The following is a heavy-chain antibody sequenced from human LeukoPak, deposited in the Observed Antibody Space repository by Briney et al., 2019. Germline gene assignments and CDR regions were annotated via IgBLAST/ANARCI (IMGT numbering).Heavy chain of an antibody. D-gene: IGHD6-6*01. CDR3: ARLTRVAARPIYYYGMDV. V-gene: IGHV4-4*02. CDR2: IYHSGST. J-gene: IGHJ6*02. CDR1: GGSISSSNW. Sequence: SGTLSLTCAVSGGSISSSNWWSWVRQPPGKGLEWIGEIYHSGSTNYNPSLKSRVTISVDTSKNQFSLKLSSVTAADTAVYYCARLTRVAARPIYYYGMDVWGQGTTVTVSS.